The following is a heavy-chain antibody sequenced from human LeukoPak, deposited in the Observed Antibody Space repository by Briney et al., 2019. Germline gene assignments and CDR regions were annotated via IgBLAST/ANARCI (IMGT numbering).Heavy chain of an antibody. CDR3: ARHGFDWFLYYFDY. V-gene: IGHV4-34*01. J-gene: IGHJ4*02. CDR2: INHSGST. Sequence: SETLSLTCAVYGGSFSGYYWSWIRQPPGKGLECIGEINHSGSTNYNPSLKSRVTISVDTSKNQFSLKLSSVTAADTAVYYCARHGFDWFLYYFDYWGQGTLVTVSS. CDR1: GGSFSGYY. D-gene: IGHD3-9*01.